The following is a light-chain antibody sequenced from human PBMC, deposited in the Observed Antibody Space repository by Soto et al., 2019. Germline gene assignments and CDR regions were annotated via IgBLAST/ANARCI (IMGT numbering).Light chain of an antibody. Sequence: EIVLTQSPGTLSLSPGEKDTLSCRASQSVSSSYLAWYQQKPGQAPRLLIYGASSRATGIPDRFSGSGSGTDFTLTISRLEPEDFAVYYCQQYGNSPFGFGPGTKVDIK. J-gene: IGKJ3*01. CDR1: QSVSSSY. CDR3: QQYGNSPFG. V-gene: IGKV3-20*01. CDR2: GAS.